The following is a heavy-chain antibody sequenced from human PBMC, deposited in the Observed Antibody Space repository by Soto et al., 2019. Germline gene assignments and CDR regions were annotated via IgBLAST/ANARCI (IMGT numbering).Heavy chain of an antibody. J-gene: IGHJ3*02. D-gene: IGHD3-3*01. CDR2: ISSSSSYI. CDR1: GFTFSSYS. Sequence: EVQLVESGGGLVKPGGSLRLSCAASGFTFSSYSMNWVRQAPGKGLEWVSSISSSSSYIYYADSVKGRFTISRDNAKNSLYLQMNSPRAEDTAVYYCARGRRLLEGLPPDAFDIWGQGTMVTVSS. V-gene: IGHV3-21*01. CDR3: ARGRRLLEGLPPDAFDI.